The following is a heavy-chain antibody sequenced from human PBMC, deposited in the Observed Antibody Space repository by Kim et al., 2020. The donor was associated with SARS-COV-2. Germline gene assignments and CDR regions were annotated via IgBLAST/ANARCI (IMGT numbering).Heavy chain of an antibody. D-gene: IGHD3-10*01. CDR3: ANLLLWFGELSDDAFDI. Sequence: VKGRFTISRDNSKNTLYLQMNSLRAEDTAVYYCANLLLWFGELSDDAFDIWGQGTMVTVSS. V-gene: IGHV3-30*02. J-gene: IGHJ3*02.